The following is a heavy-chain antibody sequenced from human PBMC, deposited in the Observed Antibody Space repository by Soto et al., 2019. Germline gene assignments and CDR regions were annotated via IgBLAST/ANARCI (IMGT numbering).Heavy chain of an antibody. V-gene: IGHV4-59*01. CDR2: IYYSGST. CDR1: GGSISSYY. J-gene: IGHJ3*02. D-gene: IGHD6-13*01. Sequence: PSETLSLTCTVSGGSISSYYWSWIRQPPGKGLEWIGYIYYSGSTNYNPSLKSRVTISVDTSKNQFSLKLSSVTAADTAVYYCARELVFIAAAGGDAFDIWGQGSMVTVSS. CDR3: ARELVFIAAAGGDAFDI.